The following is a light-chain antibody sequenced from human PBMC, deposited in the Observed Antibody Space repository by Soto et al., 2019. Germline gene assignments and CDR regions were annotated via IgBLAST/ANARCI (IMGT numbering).Light chain of an antibody. CDR2: EVS. CDR3: SSYTTTTRL. Sequence: QSALTQPASVSGSPGQSTTISCTSTSSDIGSNNYVSWFQQRPGKAPTLIIYEVSNRPSGVSTHFSGSKSGNTASLTISGLLPEDEAEYYCSSYTTTTRLFGGGTKVTVL. J-gene: IGLJ3*02. CDR1: SSDIGSNNY. V-gene: IGLV2-14*01.